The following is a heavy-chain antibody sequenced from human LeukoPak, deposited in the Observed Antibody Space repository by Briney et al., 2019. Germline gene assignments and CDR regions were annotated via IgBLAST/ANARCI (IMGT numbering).Heavy chain of an antibody. D-gene: IGHD2-15*01. CDR1: GFTFSSYW. J-gene: IGHJ4*02. CDR3: VGGAGWQSDY. CDR2: IEKDGSEK. V-gene: IGHV3-7*04. Sequence: GGSLRLSCVASGFTFSSYWMNWVRQAPGKGPEWVANIEKDGSEKNYVDSVRGRFTISRDNAKSSVYLQMNNLRAKDTAVYYCVGGAGWQSDYWGQGTPVAVSS.